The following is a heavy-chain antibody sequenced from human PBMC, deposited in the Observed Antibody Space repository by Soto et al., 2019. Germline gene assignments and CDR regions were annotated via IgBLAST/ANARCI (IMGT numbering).Heavy chain of an antibody. CDR3: ARHGIVVVVAPTRGWFDP. CDR1: GFTFSSYS. CDR2: ISSSSYI. Sequence: GGSLRLSCAASGFTFSSYSMNWVRQAPGKGLAWVSSISSSSYIYYADSVKGRFTISRDNAKNSLYLQMNSLRAEDTAVYYCARHGIVVVVAPTRGWFDPWRPGTLVTVSS. V-gene: IGHV3-21*01. J-gene: IGHJ5*02. D-gene: IGHD2-15*01.